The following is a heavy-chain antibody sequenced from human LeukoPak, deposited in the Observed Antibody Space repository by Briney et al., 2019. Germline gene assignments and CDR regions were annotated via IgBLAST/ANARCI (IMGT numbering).Heavy chain of an antibody. CDR3: ARTDCGGDCYSSRGWFDP. Sequence: SGGSLRLSCAASGFIFSSYAMHWVRQAPGQGLEWVGGIIPIFGTANYVQQFQGRVTITADKSTSTVYMDLSRLRSEDTAVYYCARTDCGGDCYSSRGWFDPWGQGTLVTVPS. CDR1: GFIFSSYA. CDR2: IIPIFGTA. D-gene: IGHD2-21*02. V-gene: IGHV1-69*06. J-gene: IGHJ5*02.